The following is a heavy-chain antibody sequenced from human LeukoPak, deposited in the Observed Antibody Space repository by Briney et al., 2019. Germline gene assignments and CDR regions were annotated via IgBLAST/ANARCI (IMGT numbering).Heavy chain of an antibody. CDR1: GFTFSSSA. V-gene: IGHV3-30*02. D-gene: IGHD2-8*02. Sequence: GGSLRLSCGASGFTFSSSAMHWVRQGPGKRLEWVAYIAHHGNNKYYADSVKGRFTISRDNSKGSLYLQMNSLRADDTAVYYCAKDGSWSCTDWGQGTLVRVSS. J-gene: IGHJ4*02. CDR3: AKDGSWSCTD. CDR2: IAHHGNNK.